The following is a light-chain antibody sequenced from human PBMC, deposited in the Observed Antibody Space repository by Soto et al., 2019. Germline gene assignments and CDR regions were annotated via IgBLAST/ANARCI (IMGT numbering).Light chain of an antibody. CDR3: ATWYDSLNAAV. V-gene: IGLV1-44*01. Sequence: QSVLTQPPSLSGTPGQRVTISCSGSTSNIAGNTVHWYQHLPETAPKLLIYIDDQRPSGVPDRFSGSKSGTSASLAISGRQSEDEADYYCATWYDSLNAAVFGGGTQLTVL. CDR2: IDD. J-gene: IGLJ7*01. CDR1: TSNIAGNT.